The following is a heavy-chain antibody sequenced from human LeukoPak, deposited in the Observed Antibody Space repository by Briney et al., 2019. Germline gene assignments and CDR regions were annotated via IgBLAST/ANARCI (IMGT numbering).Heavy chain of an antibody. CDR2: LSANCQKT. V-gene: IGHV3-23*01. D-gene: IGHD2-15*01. J-gene: IGHJ6*02. CDR1: GFIFSNYA. CDR3: GKGYCSGGRCYGAMDV. Sequence: PGGSLRLSCEASGFIFSNYAMGWVRQAPGQGLEWVSSLSANCQKTYYANSVKGRFTISTDNSKNMVYLQMNSLGVEDTALYYCGKGYCSGGRCYGAMDVWGQGTTVTVSS.